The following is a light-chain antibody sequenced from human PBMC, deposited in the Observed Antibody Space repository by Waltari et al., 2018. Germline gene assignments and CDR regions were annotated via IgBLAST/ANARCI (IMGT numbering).Light chain of an antibody. Sequence: DIVMTQSPDSLSVSLGERATINCKSSPSVLYSSNNKNYIAWYQQKPGQPPKLLIYWASTRESWVPDRFSGSGSGTDFTLTISSLQAEDVAVYYCQQDYSTPQTFGQGTKVEIK. CDR2: WAS. CDR1: PSVLYSSNNKNY. J-gene: IGKJ1*01. CDR3: QQDYSTPQT. V-gene: IGKV4-1*01.